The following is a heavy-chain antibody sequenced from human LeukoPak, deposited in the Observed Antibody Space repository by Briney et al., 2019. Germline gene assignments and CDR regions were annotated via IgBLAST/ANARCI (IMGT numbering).Heavy chain of an antibody. CDR1: GGSISSYY. D-gene: IGHD3-22*01. CDR2: IYTSGST. Sequence: SETLSLTCTVSGGSISSYYWSWIRQPAGKGLEWIGRIYTSGSTNYNPSLKSRVTMSVDTSKNQFSLKLSPVTAADTAVYYCAREGPYYYDSSGYSPFDYWGQGTLVTVSS. CDR3: AREGPYYYDSSGYSPFDY. J-gene: IGHJ4*02. V-gene: IGHV4-4*07.